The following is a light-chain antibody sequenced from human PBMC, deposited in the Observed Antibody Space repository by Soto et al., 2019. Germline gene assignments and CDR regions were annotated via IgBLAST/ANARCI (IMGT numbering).Light chain of an antibody. J-gene: IGKJ3*01. CDR3: QQSYSTLFS. Sequence: DIQMTQSPSSLSASVGDRVTITCRASRTIIRYLNWYQQKPGRAPNLLIYAASNLQSGVPSRFSGSASGTEFTLTISSLQPEDFATYYCQQSYSTLFSFGPGTKVEIK. CDR2: AAS. V-gene: IGKV1-39*01. CDR1: RTIIRY.